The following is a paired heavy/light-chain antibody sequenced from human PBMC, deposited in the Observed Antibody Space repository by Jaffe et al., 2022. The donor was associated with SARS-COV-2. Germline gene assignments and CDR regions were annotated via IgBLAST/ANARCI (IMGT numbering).Heavy chain of an antibody. CDR2: ISYDGNRK. V-gene: IGHV3-30*03. D-gene: IGHD3-16*02. J-gene: IGHJ4*02. CDR3: ARGLHYIWGSYRPDYLDY. CDR1: GFTFSDFG. Sequence: QVQVVESGGGVVQVGGSLRLSCAVSGFTFSDFGMYWVRQAPGKGLEWLAAISYDGNRKYYADSVKGRFTISRDSSKNTVFMEMNSLRPEDTAVYFCARGLHYIWGSYRPDYLDYWGQGTLVTVSS.
Light chain of an antibody. CDR2: DAS. CDR3: QQRYTWPPT. J-gene: IGKJ4*01. V-gene: IGKV3-11*01. Sequence: EIVLTQSPATLSLSPGERATLSCRTSQNVNNLLVWYQHKPGQAPRLLIYDASNRATGIPARFSGSGSGTDFTLTISSLEPEDFAVYYCQQRYTWPPTFGGGTKVEIK. CDR1: QNVNNL.